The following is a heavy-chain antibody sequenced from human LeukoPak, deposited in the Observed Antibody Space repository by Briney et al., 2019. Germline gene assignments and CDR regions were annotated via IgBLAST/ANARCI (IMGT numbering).Heavy chain of an antibody. CDR1: GYTFTGYY. Sequence: SVTVSCKASGYTFTGYYMHWVRQAPGQGLEWMGGIIPIFGTTNYAQKFQDRVTITADKSTSTAYMELSSLRSEDTAVYYCARVVGLTGYSSSWYSGYYYYMDVWGKGTTVTVSS. CDR3: ARVVGLTGYSSSWYSGYYYYMDV. CDR2: IIPIFGTT. D-gene: IGHD6-13*01. V-gene: IGHV1-69*06. J-gene: IGHJ6*03.